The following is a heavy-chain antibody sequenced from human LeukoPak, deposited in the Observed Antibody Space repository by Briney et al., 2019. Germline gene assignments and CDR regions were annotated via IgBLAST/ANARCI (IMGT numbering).Heavy chain of an antibody. V-gene: IGHV4-4*02. J-gene: IGHJ6*03. CDR2: IYHSGNT. CDR3: ARDNCSGGSCYSGYYYYMDV. Sequence: PSETLSLTCAVSGGSISSTNWWSWVRQPPGKGLEWIGEIYHSGNTYYNPSLKSRVTISIDTSKNQFSLKLSSVTAADTAVYYCARDNCSGGSCYSGYYYYMDVWGKGTTVTVPS. CDR1: GGSISSTNW. D-gene: IGHD2-15*01.